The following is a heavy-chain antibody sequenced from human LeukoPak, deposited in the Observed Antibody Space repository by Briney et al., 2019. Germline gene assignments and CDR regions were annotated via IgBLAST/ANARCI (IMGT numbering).Heavy chain of an antibody. CDR1: GGSITDDNYY. V-gene: IGHV4-61*02. Sequence: SETLSLTCSVSGGSITDDNYYWSWIRQTAGKGLEWIGRIYTSGSTNYNPSLKSRVTISVDKSKNQFSLKLSSVTAADTAVYYCARDLRDSSGYTNGVFYYWGQGTLVTVSS. J-gene: IGHJ4*02. CDR2: IYTSGST. D-gene: IGHD3-22*01. CDR3: ARDLRDSSGYTNGVFYY.